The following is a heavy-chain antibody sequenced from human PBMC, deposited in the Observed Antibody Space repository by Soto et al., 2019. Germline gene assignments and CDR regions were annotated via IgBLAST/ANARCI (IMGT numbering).Heavy chain of an antibody. J-gene: IGHJ3*02. CDR2: ISRRGDTT. V-gene: IGHV3-23*01. D-gene: IGHD3-22*01. CDR3: ARIQAGYASSGYFYAFDI. Sequence: GGSLRLSCAASGFTFTTYAMSWVRQAPGKGLEWVSVISRRGDTTYYADSVKGRFTISRDNSKNTLYLQMNSLRAEDRAVYYCARIQAGYASSGYFYAFDIWGQGTMVTVSS. CDR1: GFTFTTYA.